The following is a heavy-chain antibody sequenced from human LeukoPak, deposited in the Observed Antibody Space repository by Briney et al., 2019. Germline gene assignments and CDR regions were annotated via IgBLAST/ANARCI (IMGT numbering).Heavy chain of an antibody. D-gene: IGHD3-16*01. Sequence: PGGSLRLSCAASGFSFDDNAMYWVRQAPGKGLEWVSLISGDGATTYYADSVKGRFNISRDNSKSSLYLQMNSLRSEDSALYYCAKHNQRGGFQQWSQGTLVTVSS. J-gene: IGHJ1*01. CDR3: AKHNQRGGFQQ. CDR2: ISGDGATT. V-gene: IGHV3-43*02. CDR1: GFSFDDNA.